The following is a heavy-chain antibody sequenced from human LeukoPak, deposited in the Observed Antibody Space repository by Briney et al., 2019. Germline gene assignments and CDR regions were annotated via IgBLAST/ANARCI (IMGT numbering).Heavy chain of an antibody. CDR3: ARDRGYSYGYDAFDI. CDR1: GGSISSTTYY. CDR2: LYYSGKT. D-gene: IGHD5-18*01. V-gene: IGHV4-39*07. J-gene: IGHJ3*02. Sequence: PSETLSLTCIISGGSISSTTYYWGWIRQPPGKGLEWIGTLYYSGKTYYNPSLKSRVTISIDTSKNQFSLKLTSATAADTAVYYCARDRGYSYGYDAFDIWGQGTMVTVSS.